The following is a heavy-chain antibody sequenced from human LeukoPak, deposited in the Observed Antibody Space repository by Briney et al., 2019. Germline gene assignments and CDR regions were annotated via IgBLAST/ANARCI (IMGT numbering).Heavy chain of an antibody. Sequence: GGSLRLSCAASGFTFSSYAMSWVRQAPGKGLEWVSTISSSGGSTYYADSVKGRFTISRDNSKNTLYLQMNSLRAEDTAVYYCAKRRDGYNAPLNYWGQGTLVTVSS. J-gene: IGHJ4*02. V-gene: IGHV3-23*01. CDR1: GFTFSSYA. CDR3: AKRRDGYNAPLNY. D-gene: IGHD5-24*01. CDR2: ISSSGGST.